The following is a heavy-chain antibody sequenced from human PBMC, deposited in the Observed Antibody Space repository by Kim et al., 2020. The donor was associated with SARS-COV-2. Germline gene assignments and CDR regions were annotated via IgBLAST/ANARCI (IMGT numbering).Heavy chain of an antibody. CDR2: IYHSGST. D-gene: IGHD3-10*01. J-gene: IGHJ4*02. V-gene: IGHV4-4*02. CDR3: ARGPTRSARGVWDY. CDR1: GGSISSSIW. Sequence: SETLSLTCAVSGGSISSSIWWSWVRQPPGKGLEWIGEIYHSGSTNYNPSLKSRVTISVDKSKNQFSLKLSSVTAADTAVYYCARGPTRSARGVWDYWGQGTLVTVSS.